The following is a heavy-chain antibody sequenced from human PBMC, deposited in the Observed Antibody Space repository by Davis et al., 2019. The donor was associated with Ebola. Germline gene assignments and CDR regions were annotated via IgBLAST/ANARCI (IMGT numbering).Heavy chain of an antibody. D-gene: IGHD2-21*01. V-gene: IGHV4-39*07. Sequence: PGGSLRLSCTVSGGSISSSSYYWGWIRQPPGKGLEWIGSIYYSGSTYYNPSLKSRVTISVDTSKNQFSLKLSSVTAADTAVYYCARSGVAWFDPWGQGTLVTVSS. CDR2: IYYSGST. CDR1: GGSISSSSYY. CDR3: ARSGVAWFDP. J-gene: IGHJ5*02.